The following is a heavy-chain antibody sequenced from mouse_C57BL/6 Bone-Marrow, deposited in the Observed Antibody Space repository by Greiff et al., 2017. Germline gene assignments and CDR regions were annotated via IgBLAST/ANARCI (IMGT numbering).Heavy chain of an antibody. CDR3: ARSWDGYFDV. D-gene: IGHD4-1*01. CDR1: GYTFTSYW. Sequence: VQLQQSGAELAKPGASVKLSCKASGYTFTSYWMHWVKQRPGQGLEWIGNINPSSGYTKYNQKFKDKATLTADKSSSTAYMQLSSLTYEDAAVDYCARSWDGYFDVWGTGTTVTVSS. J-gene: IGHJ1*03. CDR2: INPSSGYT. V-gene: IGHV1-7*01.